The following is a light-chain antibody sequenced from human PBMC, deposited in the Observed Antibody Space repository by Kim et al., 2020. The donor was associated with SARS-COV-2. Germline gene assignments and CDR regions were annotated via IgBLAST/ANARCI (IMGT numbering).Light chain of an antibody. Sequence: SYELTQPPSVSVSPGQTASITCSGDKLGDKYACWYQQKPGQSPVLVIYQDIKRPSGIPERFSGSNSGNTATLTISGTQAMDEADYYCQAWDSSTEVFCGG. V-gene: IGLV3-1*01. CDR2: QDI. CDR1: KLGDKY. CDR3: QAWDSSTEV. J-gene: IGLJ2*01.